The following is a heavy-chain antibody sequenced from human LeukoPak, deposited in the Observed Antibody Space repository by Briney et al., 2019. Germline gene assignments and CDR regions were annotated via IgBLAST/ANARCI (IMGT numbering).Heavy chain of an antibody. J-gene: IGHJ4*02. CDR2: ISGDGSST. CDR3: ASRSNFDY. V-gene: IGHV3-74*01. Sequence: GGSLRLSCAASGFILRNNWMHWVRQAPGKGLEWVSRISGDGSSTTYADSVKGRFIISRDNAKNTLYLQMNSLRAEDTAVYYCASRSNFDYWGQGTLVTVSS. CDR1: GFILRNNW.